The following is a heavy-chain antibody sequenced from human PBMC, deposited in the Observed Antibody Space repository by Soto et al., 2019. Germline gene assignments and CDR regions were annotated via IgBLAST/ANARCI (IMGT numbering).Heavy chain of an antibody. Sequence: PVGSVRLSCAASGFTFSGYYMHWVRQAPGKGLEWVAVISYDGSTEYYADSVKGRFTISRDNSANRLFLQMNSLRPEDTAVYYCTKDDGYNDSTYYHYFGMDVWGQGTTVTVSS. D-gene: IGHD5-12*01. CDR2: ISYDGSTE. CDR3: TKDDGYNDSTYYHYFGMDV. J-gene: IGHJ6*02. V-gene: IGHV3-30*18. CDR1: GFTFSGYY.